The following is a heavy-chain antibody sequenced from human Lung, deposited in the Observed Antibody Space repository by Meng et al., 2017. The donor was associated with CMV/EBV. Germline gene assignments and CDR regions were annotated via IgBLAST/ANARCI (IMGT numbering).Heavy chain of an antibody. J-gene: IGHJ5*02. Sequence: QIHLKESGPTRVKPTQTLPLTCTFSGFSLSNKGVGVGWIRQPPGKALECLEIIYGDDEKRYSPSLESRLTVTKDTSKNQVVLTMTNMVPVDTATYYCARAAARPSDWFDPWGQGTLVTVSS. CDR2: IYGDDEK. CDR3: ARAAARPSDWFDP. V-gene: IGHV2-5*02. CDR1: GFSLSNKGVG. D-gene: IGHD6-6*01.